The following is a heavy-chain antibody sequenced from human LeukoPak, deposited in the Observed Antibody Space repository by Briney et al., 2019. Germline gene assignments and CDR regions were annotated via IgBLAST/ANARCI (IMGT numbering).Heavy chain of an antibody. CDR1: GFTFSSYE. CDR2: ISSSGSTI. CDR3: AGVGLERHPGMDV. D-gene: IGHD1-1*01. Sequence: PGGSLRLSCAASGFTFSSYEMNWVRQAPGKGLEWVSYISSSGSTIYYADSVKGRFTISRDNAKNSLYLQMNSLRAEDTAVYYCAGVGLERHPGMDVWGKGTTVTISS. V-gene: IGHV3-48*03. J-gene: IGHJ6*03.